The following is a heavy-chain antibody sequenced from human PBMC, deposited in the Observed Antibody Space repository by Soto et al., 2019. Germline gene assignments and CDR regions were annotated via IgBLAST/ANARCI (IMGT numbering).Heavy chain of an antibody. Sequence: SETLSLTCTVSGGSISSYYWSWIRQPPGKGLEWIGYIYYSGSTNYNPSFKSRVTISVDTSKNQFSLKLSSVTAADTAVYYCAGLDSGYELYFDYWGQGTLVTVSS. D-gene: IGHD5-12*01. J-gene: IGHJ4*02. CDR1: GGSISSYY. CDR3: AGLDSGYELYFDY. CDR2: IYYSGST. V-gene: IGHV4-59*08.